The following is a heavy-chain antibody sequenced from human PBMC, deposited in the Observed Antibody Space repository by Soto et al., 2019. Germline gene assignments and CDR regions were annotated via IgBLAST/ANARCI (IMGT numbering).Heavy chain of an antibody. CDR2: IYWDDAK. Sequence: QITLKESGPTLVKPTQTLTLTCTFSGFSLSASGVGVGWIRQPPGKALEWLAIIYWDDAKHYSPSLKSSLTNTKDTPKNQVVLTMTNMDPVDTAPYYCAHKGGGDRILDYWGQGTLVTVSS. CDR1: GFSLSASGVG. CDR3: AHKGGGDRILDY. J-gene: IGHJ4*02. D-gene: IGHD3-16*01. V-gene: IGHV2-5*02.